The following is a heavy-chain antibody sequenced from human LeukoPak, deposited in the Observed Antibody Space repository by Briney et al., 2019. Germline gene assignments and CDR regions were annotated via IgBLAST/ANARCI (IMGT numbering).Heavy chain of an antibody. V-gene: IGHV3-30*18. J-gene: IGHJ6*02. CDR1: GFTFSSYG. CDR2: ISYDGSNK. D-gene: IGHD1-26*01. Sequence: GGSLRLSCAASGFTFSSYGMHRVRPAPGKGLEWVAVISYDGSNKYYADSVKGRFTISRDNSKNTLYLQMNSLRAEDTAVYYCAKDLVGGSMDVWGQGTTVTVSS. CDR3: AKDLVGGSMDV.